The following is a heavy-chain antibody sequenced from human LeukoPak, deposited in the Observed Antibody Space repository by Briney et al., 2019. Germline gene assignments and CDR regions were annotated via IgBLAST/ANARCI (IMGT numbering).Heavy chain of an antibody. V-gene: IGHV3-66*01. CDR3: GREILPSYAFDI. D-gene: IGHD2/OR15-2a*01. J-gene: IGHJ3*02. CDR2: IYSGGST. Sequence: GGSLRLSCAASGFTVSINFMSWVRQAPGKGLEWVSAIYSGGSTYYADSVKGRFTISRDISKNTLFFEMNSLRAEDTAVYYCGREILPSYAFDIWGQGTMVTVSS. CDR1: GFTVSINF.